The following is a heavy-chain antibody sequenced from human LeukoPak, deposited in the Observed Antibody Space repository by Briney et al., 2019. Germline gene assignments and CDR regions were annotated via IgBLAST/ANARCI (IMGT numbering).Heavy chain of an antibody. CDR1: GYTFTGYY. V-gene: IGHV1-2*02. CDR2: INPNSGGT. CDR3: ARVLFRGILQTAQGLGY. D-gene: IGHD1-20*01. Sequence: EASVKVSCKASGYTFTGYYMHWVRQAPGQGLEWMGWINPNSGGTNYAQKFQGRVTMTRDTSISTAYMELSRLRSDDTAVYYCARVLFRGILQTAQGLGYWGQGTLVTVSS. J-gene: IGHJ4*02.